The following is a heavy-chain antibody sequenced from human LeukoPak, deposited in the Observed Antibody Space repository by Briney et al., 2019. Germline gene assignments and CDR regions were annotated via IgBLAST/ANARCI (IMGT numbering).Heavy chain of an antibody. J-gene: IGHJ6*02. CDR3: ARGYDFWSGYYTDYYGMDV. D-gene: IGHD3-3*01. CDR1: GFTVSSNY. CDR2: ISSSGSTI. V-gene: IGHV3-11*01. Sequence: GGSLRLSCEASGFTVSSNYMSWIRQAPGKGLEWVSYISSSGSTIYYADSVKGRFTISRDNAKNSLYLQMNSLRAEDTAVYYCARGYDFWSGYYTDYYGMDVWGQGTTVTVSS.